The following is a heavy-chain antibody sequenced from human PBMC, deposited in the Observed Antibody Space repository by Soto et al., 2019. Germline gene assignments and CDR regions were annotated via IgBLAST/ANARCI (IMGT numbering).Heavy chain of an antibody. CDR1: GGSFSGYY. Sequence: SETLSLTCAVYGGSFSGYYWSWIRQPPGKGLEWIGEINHSGSTNYNPSLKSRVTISVDTSKNQFSLKLSSVTAADTAVYYCARGPFHYDILTGYYSNWFDPWGQGTLVT. CDR2: INHSGST. CDR3: ARGPFHYDILTGYYSNWFDP. D-gene: IGHD3-9*01. J-gene: IGHJ5*02. V-gene: IGHV4-34*01.